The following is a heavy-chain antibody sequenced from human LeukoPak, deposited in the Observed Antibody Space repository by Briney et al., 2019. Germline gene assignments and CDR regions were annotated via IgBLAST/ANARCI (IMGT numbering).Heavy chain of an antibody. D-gene: IGHD3-10*01. CDR2: ISSSGSSI. V-gene: IGHV3-48*03. CDR1: GFTFSSYE. CDR3: AKTYYYGSGSYYKLLDY. J-gene: IGHJ4*02. Sequence: GGSLRLSCAASGFTFSSYEMNWVRQAPGKGLEWVSYISSSGSSIYYADSVKGRFTISRDNAKNSLYLQMNSLRAEDTAVYYCAKTYYYGSGSYYKLLDYWGQGTLVTVSS.